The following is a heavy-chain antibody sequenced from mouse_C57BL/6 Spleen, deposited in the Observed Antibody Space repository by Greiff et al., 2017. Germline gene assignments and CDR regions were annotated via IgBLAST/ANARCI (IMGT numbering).Heavy chain of an antibody. CDR1: GYAFSSYW. CDR3: ARGGYYSNYVWYFDV. CDR2: IYPGDGDT. D-gene: IGHD2-5*01. J-gene: IGHJ1*03. Sequence: VQGVESGAELVKPGASVKISCKASGYAFSSYWMNWVKQRPGKGLEWIGQIYPGDGDTNYNGKFKGKATLTADKSSSTAYMQLSSLTSEDSAVYFCARGGYYSNYVWYFDVWGTGTTVTVSS. V-gene: IGHV1-80*01.